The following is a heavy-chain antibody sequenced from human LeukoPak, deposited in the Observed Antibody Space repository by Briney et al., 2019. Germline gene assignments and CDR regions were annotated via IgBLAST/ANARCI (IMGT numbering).Heavy chain of an antibody. CDR2: IYPGDSDT. J-gene: IGHJ4*02. D-gene: IGHD6-19*01. Sequence: GASLQISSKGSGYSFTADWIGWVRPMPGKGLEWMGAIYPGDSDTRYSPSFQGQVTISADKSISTAYLQWSSLKASDTAMYYCARPTSGWSFDYWGQGTLVTVSS. CDR1: GYSFTADW. V-gene: IGHV5-51*01. CDR3: ARPTSGWSFDY.